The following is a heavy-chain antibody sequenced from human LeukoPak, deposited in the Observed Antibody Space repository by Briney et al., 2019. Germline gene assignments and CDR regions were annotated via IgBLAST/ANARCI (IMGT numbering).Heavy chain of an antibody. D-gene: IGHD2-15*01. CDR1: GYTFTGYY. CDR3: ARGPPRYCSGGSCSPFDY. Sequence: ASVKVSCKASGYTFTGYYMHGVRQAPGQGLEWMGWINPNSGGTNYAQKFQGRVTMTRDTSISTAYMELSRLRSDDTAVYYCARGPPRYCSGGSCSPFDYWCQGTLVIVSS. V-gene: IGHV1-2*02. J-gene: IGHJ4*02. CDR2: INPNSGGT.